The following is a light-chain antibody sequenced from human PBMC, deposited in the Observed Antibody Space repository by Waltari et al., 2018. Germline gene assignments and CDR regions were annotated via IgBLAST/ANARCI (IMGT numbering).Light chain of an antibody. J-gene: IGLJ3*02. Sequence: QSALTQPASVSGSPGQSITISCTGTSSDVGSYNLVSWYQQHPGKAPKLLIYEGSKRPSGVPNLFSGSKAGSTASLTISGLQAEDEADYYCCSYAGSSTWVFGGGTKLTVL. V-gene: IGLV2-23*01. CDR2: EGS. CDR3: CSYAGSSTWV. CDR1: SSDVGSYNL.